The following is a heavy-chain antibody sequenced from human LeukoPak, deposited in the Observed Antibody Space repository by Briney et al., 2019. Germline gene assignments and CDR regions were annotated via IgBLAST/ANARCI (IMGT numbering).Heavy chain of an antibody. J-gene: IGHJ4*02. V-gene: IGHV4-38-2*02. CDR2: IYHSGNT. CDR1: GYSISSGFY. Sequence: SETLSLTCTVSGYSISSGFYWGWIRQPPGKRLEWIGSIYHSGNTYYNPALKSRVTISVDTSKNQFSLKLSSVTAADTAVYHCVRGGRYCSITSCPQAIDYWGQGTLFTVSS. CDR3: VRGGRYCSITSCPQAIDY. D-gene: IGHD2-2*01.